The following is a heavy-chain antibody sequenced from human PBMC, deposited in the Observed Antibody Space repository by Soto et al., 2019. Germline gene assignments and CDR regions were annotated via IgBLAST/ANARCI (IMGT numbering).Heavy chain of an antibody. D-gene: IGHD6-19*01. J-gene: IGHJ4*02. CDR2: INAGNGNT. CDR3: ARHRSGWYRGNFAY. V-gene: IGHV1-3*01. CDR1: GYTFTSYA. Sequence: ASVKVSCKASGYTFTSYAMHWVRQAPGQRLEWMGWINAGNGNTKYSQKFQGRVTITRDTSASTAYMELSSLRSEDTAVYYCARHRSGWYRGNFAYWGQGTLVTVSS.